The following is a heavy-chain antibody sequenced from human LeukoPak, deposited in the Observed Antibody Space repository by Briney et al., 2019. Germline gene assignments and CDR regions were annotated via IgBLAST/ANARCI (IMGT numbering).Heavy chain of an antibody. Sequence: PGGSLRLSCAASGFTFSSYAMSWVRQAPGKGLEWVANIKQDGSDKYYVDSVKGRFTISRDNAKNSLYLQMNSLRAEDTAVYYCARWVGDGYDYWGQGTLVTVSS. D-gene: IGHD3-16*01. CDR3: ARWVGDGYDY. V-gene: IGHV3-7*01. CDR1: GFTFSSYA. CDR2: IKQDGSDK. J-gene: IGHJ4*02.